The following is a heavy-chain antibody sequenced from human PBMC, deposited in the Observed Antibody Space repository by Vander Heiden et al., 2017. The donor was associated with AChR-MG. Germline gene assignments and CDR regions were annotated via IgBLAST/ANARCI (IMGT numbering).Heavy chain of an antibody. J-gene: IGHJ4*02. Sequence: EVQLLESGGDLVQPGGSLSLSCAASGFTFLNYAMNWVGQAPGKGLGWVSLISSGGGDTNYAAAVRGRFTISRDNSKNTLYLQMNSLRAEDTAVYYCAKPKSEISVDKNLDSWGLGTLVTVSS. CDR2: ISSGGGDT. CDR1: GFTFLNYA. CDR3: AKPKSEISVDKNLDS. V-gene: IGHV3-23*01. D-gene: IGHD3-9*01.